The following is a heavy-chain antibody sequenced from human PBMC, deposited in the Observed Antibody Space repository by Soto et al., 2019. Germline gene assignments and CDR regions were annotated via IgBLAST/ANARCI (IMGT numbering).Heavy chain of an antibody. CDR2: ISYDGSNK. V-gene: IGHV3-30-3*01. Sequence: QVQLVESGGGVVQPGRSLRLSCVASGFTFSSYAMHWVRQAPGKGLEWVAVISYDGSNKYYADSVKGRFTISRDNSKNTLYLQMNSLRAEDTAVYYCARARGWLPHLVWGQGTLVTVSS. CDR3: ARARGWLPHLV. J-gene: IGHJ4*02. CDR1: GFTFSSYA. D-gene: IGHD3-10*01.